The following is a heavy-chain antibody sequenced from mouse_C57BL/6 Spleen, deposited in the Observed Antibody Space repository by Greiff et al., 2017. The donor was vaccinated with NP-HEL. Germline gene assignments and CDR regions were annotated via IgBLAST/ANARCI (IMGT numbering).Heavy chain of an antibody. J-gene: IGHJ4*01. D-gene: IGHD2-3*01. CDR2: IWSGGST. Sequence: VKLKESGPGLVQPSQSLSITCTVSGFSLTSYGVHWVRQSPGKGLEWLGEIWSGGSTDYNAAFISRLSINKDNSKSQVFFKMNSLQADDTSIYYWARNYLYDGTGGAMDYWGQGTSVTVSS. V-gene: IGHV2-2*01. CDR1: GFSLTSYG. CDR3: ARNYLYDGTGGAMDY.